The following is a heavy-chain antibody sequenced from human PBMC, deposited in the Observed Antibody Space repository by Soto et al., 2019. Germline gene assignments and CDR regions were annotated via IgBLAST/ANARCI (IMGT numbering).Heavy chain of an antibody. V-gene: IGHV4-30-4*01. CDR3: ARVIDYYDSSGYSYYFDY. CDR1: GGSISSGDYY. J-gene: IGHJ4*02. Sequence: SETLSLTCTVSGGSISSGDYYWSWIRQPPGKGLEWIGYIYYSGSTYYNPSLKSRVTISVDTSKNQFSLKLSSVTAADTAVYYCARVIDYYDSSGYSYYFDYWGQGTLVTVSS. CDR2: IYYSGST. D-gene: IGHD3-22*01.